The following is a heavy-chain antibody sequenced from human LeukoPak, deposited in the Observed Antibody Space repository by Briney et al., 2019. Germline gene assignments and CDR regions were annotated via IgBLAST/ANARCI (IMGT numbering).Heavy chain of an antibody. CDR3: YGTRGY. V-gene: IGHV3-7*01. J-gene: IGHJ4*02. Sequence: GGSLRLSCAASGFTFSSYWLMWVRQAPGKGLQWVATIKEDGRQTYYVDSAMGRFTISIDSAKNSLYLQMNSLRVEETAVYYCYGTRGYWGQGALVTVSS. D-gene: IGHD3-22*01. CDR1: GFTFSSYW. CDR2: IKEDGRQT.